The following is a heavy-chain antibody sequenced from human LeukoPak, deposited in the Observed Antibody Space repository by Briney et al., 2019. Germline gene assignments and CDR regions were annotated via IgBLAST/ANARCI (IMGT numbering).Heavy chain of an antibody. J-gene: IGHJ4*02. CDR2: IIPIFGTA. CDR1: GGTFSSYA. V-gene: IGHV1-69*05. D-gene: IGHD3-16*02. Sequence: ASVKVSCKASGGTFSSYAISWVRQAPGQELEWMGGIIPIFGTANYAQKFQGRVTITTDESTSTAYMELSSLRSEDTAVYSCARGWYDYVWGSYRPGFDYWGQGTLVTVSS. CDR3: ARGWYDYVWGSYRPGFDY.